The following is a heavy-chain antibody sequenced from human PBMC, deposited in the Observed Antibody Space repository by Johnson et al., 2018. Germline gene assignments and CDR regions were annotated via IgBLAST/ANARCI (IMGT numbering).Heavy chain of an antibody. J-gene: IGHJ6*03. CDR1: GFTFGSYA. CDR2: ISYDGSNK. CDR3: ARDEAARRERSYYYYYYMDV. V-gene: IGHV3-30-3*01. Sequence: VQLVESGGGVVQXGRSXRLXCAASGFTFGSYAMHWVRQAPGKGLEWVAVISYDGSNKYYADSVKGRFTIARDNSKNTLYLQMNSLRAEDTAVYYCARDEAARRERSYYYYYYMDVWGKGTTVTVSS. D-gene: IGHD6-6*01.